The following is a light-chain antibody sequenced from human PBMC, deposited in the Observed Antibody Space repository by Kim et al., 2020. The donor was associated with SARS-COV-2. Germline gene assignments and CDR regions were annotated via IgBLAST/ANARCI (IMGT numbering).Light chain of an antibody. V-gene: IGKV1-27*01. CDR2: AAS. Sequence: ASVGDRVTITCRASQGISNFLAWYQQKPGKAPTLLIYAASTLQSGVPSRFSDSGSGTDFTLTISSLQPEDVATYYCQKSDSAPWTFGQGTKVDIK. CDR3: QKSDSAPWT. CDR1: QGISNF. J-gene: IGKJ1*01.